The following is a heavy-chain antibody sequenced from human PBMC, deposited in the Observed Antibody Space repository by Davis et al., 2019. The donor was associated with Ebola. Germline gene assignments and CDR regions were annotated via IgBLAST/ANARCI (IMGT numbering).Heavy chain of an antibody. D-gene: IGHD2-15*01. V-gene: IGHV1-2*06. J-gene: IGHJ4*02. CDR1: GYTFTGYY. CDR3: AREGYCSGGSCYHSDY. CDR2: INPNSGGT. Sequence: ASVKVSCKASGYTFTGYYMHWVRQAPGQGLEWMGPINPNSGGTNYAKKFQGRASMTRNRYISTAYIELSRLRSDDTAVYYCAREGYCSGGSCYHSDYWGQGTLVTVSS.